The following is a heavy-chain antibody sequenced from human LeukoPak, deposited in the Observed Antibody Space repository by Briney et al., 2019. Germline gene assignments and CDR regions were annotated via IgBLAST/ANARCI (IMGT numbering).Heavy chain of an antibody. CDR2: ISAYNGNT. Sequence: ASVKVSCKASGYTFTSYGISCVRQAPGQGLEWMGWISAYNGNTNYAQKLQGRVTMTTDTSTSTAYMELRSLRSDDTAVYYCARDACSSTSCYYVIDPWGQGTLVTVS. V-gene: IGHV1-18*01. CDR1: GYTFTSYG. J-gene: IGHJ5*02. CDR3: ARDACSSTSCYYVIDP. D-gene: IGHD2-2*01.